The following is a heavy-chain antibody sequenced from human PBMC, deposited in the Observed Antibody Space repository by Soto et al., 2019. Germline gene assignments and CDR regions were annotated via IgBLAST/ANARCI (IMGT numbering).Heavy chain of an antibody. CDR2: ISGSGGNT. V-gene: IGHV3-23*01. J-gene: IGHJ4*02. CDR1: GFSFSYFA. D-gene: IGHD6-19*01. Sequence: EVQLLESGGSLVHPGGSLRLSCAASGFSFSYFAMSWVRQAPGKGLEWVAAISGSGGNTYYADSVKGRFTISRDNSKNTLFLQMNILRDEDTAVYYCAKDRGGSGWSTLDHWGQGTLVTVSS. CDR3: AKDRGGSGWSTLDH.